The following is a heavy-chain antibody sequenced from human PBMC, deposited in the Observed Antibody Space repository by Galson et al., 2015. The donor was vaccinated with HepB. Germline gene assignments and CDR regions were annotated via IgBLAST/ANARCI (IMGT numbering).Heavy chain of an antibody. CDR3: AKRWSSSWYTGDAFDT. Sequence: SLRLSCAASGFTFSSYAMSWVRQAPGKGLEWVSAISGSGGSTYYADSVKGRFTISRDNSKNTLYLQMNSLRAEDTAVYYCAKRWSSSWYTGDAFDTWGQGTMVTVSS. D-gene: IGHD6-13*01. CDR1: GFTFSSYA. CDR2: ISGSGGST. J-gene: IGHJ3*02. V-gene: IGHV3-23*01.